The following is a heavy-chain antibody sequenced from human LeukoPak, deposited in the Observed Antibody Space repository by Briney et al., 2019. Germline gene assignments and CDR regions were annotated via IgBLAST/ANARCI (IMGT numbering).Heavy chain of an antibody. CDR3: ASGYSDYYDSSGYYYAPED. CDR2: IYYSGST. Sequence: SETLSLTCTVSGGSISSSSYYWGWIRQPPGKGLEWIGSIYYSGSTYYNPSLKSRVTISVDTSKNQSSLKLSPVTAADTAVYYCASGYSDYYDSSGYYYAPEDWGQGTLVTVSS. CDR1: GGSISSSSYY. V-gene: IGHV4-39*07. J-gene: IGHJ4*02. D-gene: IGHD3-22*01.